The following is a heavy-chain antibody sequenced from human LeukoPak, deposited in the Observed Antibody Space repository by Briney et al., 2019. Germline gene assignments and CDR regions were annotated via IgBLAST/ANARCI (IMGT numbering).Heavy chain of an antibody. CDR3: ARDPGYSYGYYFDY. Sequence: SVKVSCKASGGTFSSYAISWVRQAPGQGLERMGRIIPIFGTANYAQKFQGRVTITTDESTSTAYMELSSLRSEDTAVYYCARDPGYSYGYYFDYWGQGTLVTVSS. CDR2: IIPIFGTA. D-gene: IGHD5-18*01. V-gene: IGHV1-69*05. J-gene: IGHJ4*02. CDR1: GGTFSSYA.